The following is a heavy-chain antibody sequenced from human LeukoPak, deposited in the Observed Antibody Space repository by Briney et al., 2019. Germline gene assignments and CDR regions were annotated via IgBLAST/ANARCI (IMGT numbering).Heavy chain of an antibody. CDR3: ARDFGSSSWWFDY. Sequence: GGSLRLSCAASGFTFSSYGMNWVRQAPGKGLEWVSYISSSGSIIYYADSVKGRFTISRDNAKNSLYLQMNSLRAEDTAVYYCARDFGSSSWWFDYWGQGTLVTVSA. CDR2: ISSSGSII. J-gene: IGHJ4*02. CDR1: GFTFSSYG. V-gene: IGHV3-48*03. D-gene: IGHD6-13*01.